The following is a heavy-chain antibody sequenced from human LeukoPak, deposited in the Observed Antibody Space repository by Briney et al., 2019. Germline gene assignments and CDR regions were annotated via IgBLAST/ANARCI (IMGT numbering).Heavy chain of an antibody. CDR2: IYYSGST. CDR3: ARGKLGYCSGGSCYFDY. V-gene: IGHV4-59*01. D-gene: IGHD2-15*01. CDR1: GGSISSYY. Sequence: SETLSLTCTVSGGSISSYYWSWIRQPPGKGLEWRGHIYYSGSTNYNPSLKSRVTISVDTSKNQFSLKLSSVTAADTAVYYCARGKLGYCSGGSCYFDYWGQGTLVTVSS. J-gene: IGHJ4*02.